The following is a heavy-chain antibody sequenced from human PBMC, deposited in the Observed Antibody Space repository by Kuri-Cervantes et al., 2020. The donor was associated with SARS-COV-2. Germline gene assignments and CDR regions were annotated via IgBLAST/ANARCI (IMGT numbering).Heavy chain of an antibody. V-gene: IGHV1-69*05. CDR1: GGTFSSYA. CDR2: IIPIFGTA. D-gene: IGHD3-22*01. J-gene: IGHJ6*03. Sequence: SVKVSCKASGGTFSSYAISWVRQAPGQGLEWMGGIIPIFGTANYAQKFQGRVTITTAESTSTAYMELSSLISEDTAVYYCARGFVYYYDSSGYYQYYYYYYMDVWGKGTTVTVSS. CDR3: ARGFVYYYDSSGYYQYYYYYYMDV.